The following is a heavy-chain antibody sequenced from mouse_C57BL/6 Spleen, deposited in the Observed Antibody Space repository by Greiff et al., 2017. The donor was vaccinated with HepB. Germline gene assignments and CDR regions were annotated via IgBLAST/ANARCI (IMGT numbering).Heavy chain of an antibody. J-gene: IGHJ3*01. CDR1: GYAFSSYW. CDR2: IYPGDGDT. V-gene: IGHV1-80*01. CDR3: AISYYGSSYGFAY. D-gene: IGHD1-1*01. Sequence: VMLVESGAELVKPGASVKISCKASGYAFSSYWMNWVKQRPGKGLEWIGQIYPGDGDTNYNGKFKGKATLTADKSSSTAYMQLSSLTAEDSAVYFCAISYYGSSYGFAYWGQGTLVTVSA.